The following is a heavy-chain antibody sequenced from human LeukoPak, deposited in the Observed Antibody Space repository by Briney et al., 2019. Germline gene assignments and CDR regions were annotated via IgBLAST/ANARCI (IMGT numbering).Heavy chain of an antibody. CDR3: AREGSYDSSGYYPGWFDP. V-gene: IGHV4-59*01. J-gene: IGHJ5*02. D-gene: IGHD3-22*01. Sequence: SQTLSLTCTVSGGSISSYYWSWIRQPPGKGLEWIGYIYYSGSTNYHPSLKSRVTISVDTSKNQFSLNLSSVTAADTAVYYCAREGSYDSSGYYPGWFDPWGQGTLVTVSS. CDR1: GGSISSYY. CDR2: IYYSGST.